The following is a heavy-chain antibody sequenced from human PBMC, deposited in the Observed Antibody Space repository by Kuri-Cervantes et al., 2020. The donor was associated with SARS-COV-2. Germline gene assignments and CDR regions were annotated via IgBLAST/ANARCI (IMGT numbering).Heavy chain of an antibody. CDR2: ISAYNGNT. D-gene: IGHD3-3*01. J-gene: IGHJ6*02. Sequence: ASVKVSCKASGYTFTSYGISWVRQAPGQGLEWMGWISAYNGNTNYAQKLQGRVTMTTDTSTSTACMELRSLRSDDTAVYYCARDRQGGRIRITIFGVASYGMDVRGQGTTVTVSS. CDR3: ARDRQGGRIRITIFGVASYGMDV. CDR1: GYTFTSYG. V-gene: IGHV1-18*04.